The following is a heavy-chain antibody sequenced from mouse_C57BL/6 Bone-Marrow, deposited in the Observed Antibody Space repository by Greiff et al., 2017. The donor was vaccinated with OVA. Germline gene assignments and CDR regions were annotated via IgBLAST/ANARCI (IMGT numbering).Heavy chain of an antibody. V-gene: IGHV14-4*01. CDR1: GFNIKDDY. CDR2: IDPENGDT. J-gene: IGHJ4*01. Sequence: EVQLQESGAELVRPGASVKLSCTASGFNIKDDYMHWVKQRPEQGLEWIGWIDPENGDTEYASKFQGKATIPADTSSNTAYLQLSSLTSEDTAVYYCTAITTVVEGYWGQGTSVTVSS. D-gene: IGHD1-1*01. CDR3: TAITTVVEGY.